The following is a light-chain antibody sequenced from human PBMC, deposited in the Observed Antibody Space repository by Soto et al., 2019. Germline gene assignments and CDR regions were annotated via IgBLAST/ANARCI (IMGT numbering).Light chain of an antibody. CDR3: EQSYSTPWT. V-gene: IGKV1-39*01. Sequence: DIQMTQSPSSLSASVGDRVTITCRASQSIRNYLNWYQQKPGKAPKVIIYAASSLQSGVPLRFSGSGSGTDFTLTISSLQPEDFATYYCEQSYSTPWTFGQGTKVDIK. CDR2: AAS. CDR1: QSIRNY. J-gene: IGKJ1*01.